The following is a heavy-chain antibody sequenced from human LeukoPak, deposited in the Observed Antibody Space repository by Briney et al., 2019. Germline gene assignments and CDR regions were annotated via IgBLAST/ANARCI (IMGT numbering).Heavy chain of an antibody. D-gene: IGHD2-2*01. CDR3: TTGSRDVVALGY. V-gene: IGHV3-15*01. Sequence: GGSLRLSCAASGFTFSNAWMSWVRQAPGKGLEWVGRIKSKTDGGTTDYAAPVKGRFTISRDDSKNTLYLQTNSLKTEDTAVYYCTTGSRDVVALGYWGQGTLVTVSS. CDR1: GFTFSNAW. J-gene: IGHJ4*02. CDR2: IKSKTDGGTT.